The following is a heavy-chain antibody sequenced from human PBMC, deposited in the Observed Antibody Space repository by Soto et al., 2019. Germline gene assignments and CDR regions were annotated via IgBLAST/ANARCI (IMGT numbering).Heavy chain of an antibody. CDR2: IWYDGSNK. V-gene: IGHV3-33*01. CDR1: GFNFSRYG. D-gene: IGHD5-12*01. Sequence: PGGSLRLSCAASGFNFSRYGMHWVRQAPGKGLEWVAVIWYDGSNKYYADSVKGRFTISRDNSKNTLYLQMNSLRAEDTAVYYCARDVVIGSGDAFDIWGQGTMVTVSS. J-gene: IGHJ3*02. CDR3: ARDVVIGSGDAFDI.